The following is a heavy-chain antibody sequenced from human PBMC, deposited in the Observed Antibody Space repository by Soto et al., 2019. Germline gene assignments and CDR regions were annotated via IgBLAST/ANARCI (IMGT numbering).Heavy chain of an antibody. CDR1: GYSVSDYF. CDR3: ARIKWGLDYYNGMDV. Sequence: QVQLVQSGAEVKKSGASVKVSCKASGYSVSDYFIQWVRQAPGQGLEWVAWINPKTAATNYAKKFQGRVSLTWDTSCSTAYMEVTRLRPADTAVYYCARIKWGLDYYNGMDVWGQGTTVIVSS. D-gene: IGHD1-26*01. V-gene: IGHV1-2*02. CDR2: INPKTAAT. J-gene: IGHJ6*02.